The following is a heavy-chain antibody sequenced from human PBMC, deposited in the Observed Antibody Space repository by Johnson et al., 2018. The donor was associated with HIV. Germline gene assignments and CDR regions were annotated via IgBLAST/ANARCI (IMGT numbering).Heavy chain of an antibody. D-gene: IGHD1-26*01. Sequence: VQLVESGGGLVQPVGSLRLSCAASGFTFSSYWISWVRQAPGKGLEWVANIKQHGSEKYYVDSVKGRFIISRDNAKNSLYLQMNSLRAEDTAVYYCARSNSGSYLHAFDIWGQGTMVTVSS. V-gene: IGHV3-7*05. CDR1: GFTFSSYW. CDR3: ARSNSGSYLHAFDI. J-gene: IGHJ3*02. CDR2: IKQHGSEK.